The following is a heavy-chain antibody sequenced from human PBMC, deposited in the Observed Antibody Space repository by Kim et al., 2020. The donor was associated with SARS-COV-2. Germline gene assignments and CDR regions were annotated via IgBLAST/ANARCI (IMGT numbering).Heavy chain of an antibody. D-gene: IGHD6-13*01. CDR2: ISYDGRNK. J-gene: IGHJ6*02. CDR1: GFTFSSSA. Sequence: GGSLRLSCAASGFTFSSSAMHWVRQAPGKGLEWVAVISYDGRNKYYADSVKGRFTISRDNSKNTLYLQMNSLRVEDTDVYYCAKNGGSSWYERGYYYYYYGMDVWGQGTTVTVSS. CDR3: AKNGGSSWYERGYYYYYYGMDV. V-gene: IGHV3-30*18.